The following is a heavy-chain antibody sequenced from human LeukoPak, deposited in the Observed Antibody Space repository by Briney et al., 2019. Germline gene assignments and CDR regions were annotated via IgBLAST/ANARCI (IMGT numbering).Heavy chain of an antibody. Sequence: GGSLRLSCAASGFTFNGSAMHRVCQASGKGLEWVGRIRSKPNSYATAYAASVKGRFTISRDDSKNTAYLQMTSLKTEDTAVYYCTRREADYYDSSGHDYWGQGTLVTVSS. CDR1: GFTFNGSA. J-gene: IGHJ4*02. CDR2: IRSKPNSYAT. D-gene: IGHD3-22*01. CDR3: TRREADYYDSSGHDY. V-gene: IGHV3-73*01.